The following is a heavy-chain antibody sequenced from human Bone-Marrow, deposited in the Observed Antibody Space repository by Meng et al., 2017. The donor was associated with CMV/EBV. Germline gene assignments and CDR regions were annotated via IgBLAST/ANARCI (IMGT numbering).Heavy chain of an antibody. D-gene: IGHD3-3*01. Sequence: GGSLRLSCAASGLTFSDHYMNGVRQVPGKGLEWVGRTRNKAKSYTTEYAASVKGRFTISRDDSKNSLYLKMNSLKTEDTAVYYCARVERGTIFGVADPGANYGMDVWGQGTTVTVSS. J-gene: IGHJ6*02. CDR1: GLTFSDHY. CDR2: TRNKAKSYTT. V-gene: IGHV3-72*01. CDR3: ARVERGTIFGVADPGANYGMDV.